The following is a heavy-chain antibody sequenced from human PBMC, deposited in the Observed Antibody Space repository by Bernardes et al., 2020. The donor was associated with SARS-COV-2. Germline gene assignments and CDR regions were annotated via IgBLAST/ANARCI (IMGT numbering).Heavy chain of an antibody. Sequence: GGTLRVSCAASGFSVSSNYMSWVRQAPGKGLEWVSLIYSGGDTYYAESVKGRFTISRDNSRNTLYLEMNSLRAEDTAVYYCSKNAKYSSSSMEVWGQGTTVTVS. CDR2: IYSGGDT. CDR3: SKNAKYSSSSMEV. J-gene: IGHJ6*02. V-gene: IGHV3-53*01. CDR1: GFSVSSNY. D-gene: IGHD6-6*01.